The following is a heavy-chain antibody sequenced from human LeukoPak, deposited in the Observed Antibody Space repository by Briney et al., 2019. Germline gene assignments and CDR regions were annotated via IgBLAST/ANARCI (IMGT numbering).Heavy chain of an antibody. CDR1: GFTFSTYW. D-gene: IGHD1-26*01. V-gene: IGHV3-7*01. Sequence: TGGSLRLSCAASGFTFSTYWMSWVRQAPGKGLEWVANIKQHGSEKYYVDSVKGRFTISRDNAKNSLYLQMNSLRAEDTAVYYCARDKIVGATYFDYWGQGTLVTVSS. J-gene: IGHJ4*02. CDR3: ARDKIVGATYFDY. CDR2: IKQHGSEK.